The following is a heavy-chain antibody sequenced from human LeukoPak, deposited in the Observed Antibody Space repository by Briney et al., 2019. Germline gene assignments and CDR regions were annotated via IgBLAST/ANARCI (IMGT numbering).Heavy chain of an antibody. J-gene: IGHJ3*02. CDR1: GGSISSDY. Sequence: SETLSLTCTVSGGSISSDYWTWIRQPPGKGPEWIGYVFHSGSSNYNPSLKSRVTISVDTSKNQFSLKLSSVTAADTAVYYCARDAPLDSNDYYEALDIWGQGTMVTVSS. D-gene: IGHD3-22*01. CDR2: VFHSGSS. CDR3: ARDAPLDSNDYYEALDI. V-gene: IGHV4-59*01.